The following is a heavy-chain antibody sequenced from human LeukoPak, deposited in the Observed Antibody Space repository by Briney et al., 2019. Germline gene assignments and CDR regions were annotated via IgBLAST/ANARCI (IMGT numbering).Heavy chain of an antibody. Sequence: GGSLRLSCAASGFTYSNYAMSWVRQAPGKGLEWVSAIVGSGGSTYYADSVKGRFTISRDNPKNTLYLQMNSLRAEDTAVYYCAKWGDYDILTGYYDSDYWGQGTLVTVSS. CDR3: AKWGDYDILTGYYDSDY. D-gene: IGHD3-9*01. V-gene: IGHV3-23*01. J-gene: IGHJ4*02. CDR2: IVGSGGST. CDR1: GFTYSNYA.